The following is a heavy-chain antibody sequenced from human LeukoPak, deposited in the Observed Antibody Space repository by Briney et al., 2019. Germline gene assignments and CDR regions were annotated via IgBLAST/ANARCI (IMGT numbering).Heavy chain of an antibody. CDR3: AREPSYLSWFDP. J-gene: IGHJ5*02. CDR1: GGSISSYY. Sequence: TSETLSLTCTVSGGSISSYYWSWIRQPPGEGLEWIGYIYYSGSTNYNPSLKSRVTISVATSKNQFSLKLSSVTAADTAVYYCAREPSYLSWFDPCGQGTLVTVSS. V-gene: IGHV4-59*01. D-gene: IGHD1-26*01. CDR2: IYYSGST.